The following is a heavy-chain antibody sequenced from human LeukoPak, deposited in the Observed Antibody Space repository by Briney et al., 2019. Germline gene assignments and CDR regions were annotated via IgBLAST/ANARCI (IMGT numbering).Heavy chain of an antibody. D-gene: IGHD6-19*01. Sequence: GGSLRLSCAASGFTFSSYAMHWVRQAPGKGLEWVAVISYDGSNKYYADSVKGRFTISRDNSKNMLYLQMNSLRAEDTAVYYCARDLAVAGPYYFDYWGQGTLVTVSS. CDR3: ARDLAVAGPYYFDY. V-gene: IGHV3-30-3*01. CDR1: GFTFSSYA. CDR2: ISYDGSNK. J-gene: IGHJ4*02.